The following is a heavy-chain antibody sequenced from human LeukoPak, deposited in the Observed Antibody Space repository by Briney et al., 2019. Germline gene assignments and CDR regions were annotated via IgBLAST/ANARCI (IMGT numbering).Heavy chain of an antibody. J-gene: IGHJ4*02. CDR3: ARVATRVGARF. V-gene: IGHV4-34*01. CDR1: GGSFSVYY. Sequence: SETLSLTCAVYGGSFSVYYWSWIRQPPGKGLEWIGEINHSGSTNYNPSLKSRVTISVDTSKNQFSLKLSSVTAADTAVYYCARVATRVGARFWGQGTLVTVSS. CDR2: INHSGST. D-gene: IGHD1-26*01.